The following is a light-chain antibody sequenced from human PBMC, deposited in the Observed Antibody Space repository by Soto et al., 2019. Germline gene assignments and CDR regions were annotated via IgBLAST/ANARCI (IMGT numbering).Light chain of an antibody. J-gene: IGKJ4*02. CDR1: QSVFYSSNNKNY. CDR3: QQYDSPAVT. Sequence: DIVLTQSPDFLAVSLGEKATIKCKASQSVFYSSNNKNYLAWYQQKPGQPPKLLIYWASIRDYGVPARFSGSGSGTDFTLTISDLQAEDVAVYYCQQYDSPAVTFGGGTKVAI. V-gene: IGKV4-1*01. CDR2: WAS.